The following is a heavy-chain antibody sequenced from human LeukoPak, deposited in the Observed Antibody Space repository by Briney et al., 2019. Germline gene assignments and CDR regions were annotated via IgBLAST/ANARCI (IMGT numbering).Heavy chain of an antibody. CDR2: IYYTGTT. CDR3: VSRLGRNYYALDV. J-gene: IGHJ6*02. D-gene: IGHD7-27*01. V-gene: IGHV4-59*08. CDR1: GGSVSGYY. Sequence: SETLSLTCTVSGGSVSGYYWNWVRQPPGKGLEWIGYIYYTGTTSYNPSLKSRVTISTDTSKSQFSLKLSSVTAADTAVHYCVSRLGRNYYALDVWGQGTTVTVSS.